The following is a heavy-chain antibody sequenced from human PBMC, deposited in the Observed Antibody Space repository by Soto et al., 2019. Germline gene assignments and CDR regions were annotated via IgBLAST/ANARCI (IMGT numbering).Heavy chain of an antibody. CDR2: IYYSGST. V-gene: IGHV4-39*01. J-gene: IGHJ6*02. Sequence: LSLTFTVSVGSISSSSYYWGWIRQPPGKVLEWIGSIYYSGSTYYNPSLKSRVTISVDTSKNQFSLKLSSVTAADTAVYYCARHRRYYDFWSGYFSRLDYVMHVWGQAPPLTVS. CDR1: VGSISSSSYY. CDR3: ARHRRYYDFWSGYFSRLDYVMHV. D-gene: IGHD3-3*01.